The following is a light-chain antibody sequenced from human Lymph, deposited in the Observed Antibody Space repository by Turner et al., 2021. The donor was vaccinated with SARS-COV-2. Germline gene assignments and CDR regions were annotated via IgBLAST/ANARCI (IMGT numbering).Light chain of an antibody. J-gene: IGKJ2*01. V-gene: IGKV1-5*03. CDR1: QSISSW. CDR3: QQYNSYLYT. Sequence: DIQMTQSPSTLSASVGDRVTITCRASQSISSWLAWYQQKPGKAPKLLIYKASSLESGVPSRFSGSGSGTEFTLTRSSLQPDDFATYYCQQYNSYLYTFGQGTKLESK. CDR2: KAS.